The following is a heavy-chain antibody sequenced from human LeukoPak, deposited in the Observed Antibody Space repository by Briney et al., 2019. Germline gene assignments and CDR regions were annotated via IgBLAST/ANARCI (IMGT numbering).Heavy chain of an antibody. CDR2: IHYSGGST. CDR3: AKRASGSGTSLYYFDY. V-gene: IGHV3-23*01. J-gene: IGHJ4*02. CDR1: GFTFSNYA. Sequence: GGSLRLSCTASGFTFSNYAMSWVRQAPGKGLEWVSSIHYSGGSTYYADSVKGRFTISRDNSKNTLYLQMNSLRAEDTAVYYCAKRASGSGTSLYYFDYWGQGTLVTVSS. D-gene: IGHD3-10*01.